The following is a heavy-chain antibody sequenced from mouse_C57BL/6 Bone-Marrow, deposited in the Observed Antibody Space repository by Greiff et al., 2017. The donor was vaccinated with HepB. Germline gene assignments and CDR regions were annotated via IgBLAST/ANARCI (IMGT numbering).Heavy chain of an antibody. V-gene: IGHV1-72*01. CDR1: GYTFTSYW. CDR3: ARSRGRLWYPYYYAMDY. J-gene: IGHJ4*01. D-gene: IGHD2-1*01. CDR2: IDPNSGGT. Sequence: QVQLQQPGAELVKPGASVKLSCKASGYTFTSYWMHWVKQRPGRGLEWIGRIDPNSGGTKYNEKFKSKATLTVDKPSSTAYMQLSSLTSEDSAVYYCARSRGRLWYPYYYAMDYWGQGTSVTVSS.